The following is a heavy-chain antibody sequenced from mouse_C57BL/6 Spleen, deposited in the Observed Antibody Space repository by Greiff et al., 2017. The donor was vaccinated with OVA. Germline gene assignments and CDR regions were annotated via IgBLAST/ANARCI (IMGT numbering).Heavy chain of an antibody. Sequence: EVQLQQSGPELVKPGASVKIPCKASGYTFTDYNMDWVKQSHGKSLEWIGDINPNNGGTIYNQKFKGKATLTVDKSSSTAYMELRSLTSEDTAVYYCARSSMVTTRPPWFAYWGQGTLVTVSA. V-gene: IGHV1-18*01. CDR3: ARSSMVTTRPPWFAY. J-gene: IGHJ3*01. CDR2: INPNNGGT. CDR1: GYTFTDYN. D-gene: IGHD2-2*01.